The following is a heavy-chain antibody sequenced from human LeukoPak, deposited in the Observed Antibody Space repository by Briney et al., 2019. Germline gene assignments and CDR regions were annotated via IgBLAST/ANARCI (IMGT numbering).Heavy chain of an antibody. CDR2: IYTSGNT. J-gene: IGHJ5*02. CDR3: ARRQSRFDNWFDP. V-gene: IGHV4-4*09. Sequence: PSETLSLTCTVSGGSITSYYWSWIRQSPGKGLEWIGYIYTSGNTNYSPSLKSRVTISVDTSKNQFSLKLSSVTAEDTAVYYSARRQSRFDNWFDPWGQGTLVTVSS. D-gene: IGHD3-3*01. CDR1: GGSITSYY.